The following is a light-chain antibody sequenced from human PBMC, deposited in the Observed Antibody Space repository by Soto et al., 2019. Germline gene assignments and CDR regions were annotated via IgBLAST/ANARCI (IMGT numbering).Light chain of an antibody. CDR1: SSDVGGYNY. J-gene: IGLJ3*02. Sequence: SALTQPASVSGSPGQSITISCTGTSSDVGGYNYVSWFQQHPDKVPKLIIYEVSHRPSGVSDRFSGSKSGSTASLTISGLQTEDEADYYCTSFTNSYTWVFGGGTKLTVL. CDR2: EVS. CDR3: TSFTNSYTWV. V-gene: IGLV2-14*01.